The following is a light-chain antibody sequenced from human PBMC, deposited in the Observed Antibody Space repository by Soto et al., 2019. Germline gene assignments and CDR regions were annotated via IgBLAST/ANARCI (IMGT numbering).Light chain of an antibody. CDR3: CSYAGRSTFV. V-gene: IGLV2-23*02. J-gene: IGLJ7*01. Sequence: QSALTQPASVSGSPGQSITISCTGTSIDVGSYKLVSWYQQYPGKAPKLMIYEVNKRPSGVSNRFSGSKSGNTASLTISGLQAEDEADYYCCSYAGRSTFVFGGGTQLTVL. CDR1: SIDVGSYKL. CDR2: EVN.